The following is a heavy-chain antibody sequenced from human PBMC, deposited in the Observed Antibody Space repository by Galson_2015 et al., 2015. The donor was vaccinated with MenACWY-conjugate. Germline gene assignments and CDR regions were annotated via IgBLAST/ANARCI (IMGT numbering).Heavy chain of an antibody. CDR3: ARGSDSSGYYGYYFDY. Sequence: SLRLSCAASGFTVSSNYMSWVRQAPGKGLEWVSVIYSGGSTYYADSVKGRFTISRDNSKNTLYLQMNSLRSEDTAVYYCARGSDSSGYYGYYFDYWGQGTLVTVSS. CDR2: IYSGGST. V-gene: IGHV3-53*05. D-gene: IGHD3-22*01. CDR1: GFTVSSNY. J-gene: IGHJ4*02.